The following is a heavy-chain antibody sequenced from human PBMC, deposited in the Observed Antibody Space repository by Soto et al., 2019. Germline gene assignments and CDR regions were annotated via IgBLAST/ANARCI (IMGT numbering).Heavy chain of an antibody. CDR3: ATVRLERGYYYDSSGYDAFDI. Sequence: ASVKVSCKASGNTFTSYYMYWVRQAPGQGLEWMGIINPSSGSTSYAQKFQGRVTMTEDTSTDTAYMELSSLRSEDTAVYYCATVRLERGYYYDSSGYDAFDIWGQGTMVTVSS. CDR2: INPSSGST. D-gene: IGHD3-22*01. V-gene: IGHV1-46*01. J-gene: IGHJ3*02. CDR1: GNTFTSYY.